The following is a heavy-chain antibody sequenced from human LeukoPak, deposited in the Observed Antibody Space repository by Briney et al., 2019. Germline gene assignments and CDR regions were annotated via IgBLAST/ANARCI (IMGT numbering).Heavy chain of an antibody. V-gene: IGHV3-11*01. CDR3: ARVLNDILTGPNIPREGNWFDP. CDR2: ISSSGSTI. Sequence: GGSLRLSCAASGFTFSDYYMSWIRQAPGKGLEWVSYISSSGSTIYYADSVKGRFTISRDNAKNSLYLQMNSLRAEDTAVYYCARVLNDILTGPNIPREGNWFDPWGQGTLVTVSS. CDR1: GFTFSDYY. J-gene: IGHJ5*02. D-gene: IGHD3-9*01.